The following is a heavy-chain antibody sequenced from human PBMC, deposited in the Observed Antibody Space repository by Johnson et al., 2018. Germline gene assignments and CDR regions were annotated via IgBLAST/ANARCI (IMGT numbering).Heavy chain of an antibody. Sequence: EVQLVESGGGLVKPGGSLRLSCAASGFTCSSYRMNWVRQAPGKGLEWVSSIGGSSGYVYYADSVEGRFTISRDNAKNSLFLQMDSLRAEDTAVYFCARGLAGYYCDYWGRGTLVTVSS. D-gene: IGHD6-25*01. CDR3: ARGLAGYYCDY. CDR1: GFTCSSYR. CDR2: IGGSSGYV. J-gene: IGHJ4*02. V-gene: IGHV3-21*01.